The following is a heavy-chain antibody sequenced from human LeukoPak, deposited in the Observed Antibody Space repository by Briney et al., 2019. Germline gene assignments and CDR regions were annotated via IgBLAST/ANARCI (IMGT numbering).Heavy chain of an antibody. D-gene: IGHD3-22*01. V-gene: IGHV4-39*07. CDR1: GGSISSSSYY. Sequence: PSETLSLTCTVSGGSISSSSYYWGWIRQPPGKGLEWIGNIFYSGTTYYNPSLNSRVTISVDTSKNQFSLRLSSVTAADTAVYYCAPQLRYDSSGPSTGDFQHWGQGTLVTVSS. CDR3: APQLRYDSSGPSTGDFQH. J-gene: IGHJ1*01. CDR2: IFYSGTT.